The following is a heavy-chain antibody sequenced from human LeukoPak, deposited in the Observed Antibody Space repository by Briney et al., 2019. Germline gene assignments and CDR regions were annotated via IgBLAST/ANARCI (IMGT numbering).Heavy chain of an antibody. CDR3: VAVVDTSFDY. CDR2: MKPKRGNT. CDR1: GYTFTSYD. J-gene: IGHJ4*02. Sequence: ASVKVSFKASGYTFTSYDINWVRQATGQGLEWIGWMKPKRGNTGYAQKFQGRVTMTRDTSISTAYMELSSLRSEDTAVYYCVAVVDTSFDYWGQGTPVIVSS. V-gene: IGHV1-8*01. D-gene: IGHD2-15*01.